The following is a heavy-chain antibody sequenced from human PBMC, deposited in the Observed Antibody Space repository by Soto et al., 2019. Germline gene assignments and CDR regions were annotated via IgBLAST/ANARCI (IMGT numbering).Heavy chain of an antibody. D-gene: IGHD3-10*01. CDR1: CYTFTSYG. CDR3: ARDRSRLVRGVFDY. Sequence: SVKVSCKASCYTFTSYGISWVRQAPGQGLEWMGWISAYNGNTNYAQKLQGRVTMTTDTSTSTAYMELRSLRSDDTAVYYCARDRSRLVRGVFDYWGQGTLVTVYS. CDR2: ISAYNGNT. J-gene: IGHJ4*02. V-gene: IGHV1-18*04.